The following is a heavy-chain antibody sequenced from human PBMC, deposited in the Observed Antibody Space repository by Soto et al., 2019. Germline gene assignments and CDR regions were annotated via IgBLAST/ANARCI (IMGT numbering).Heavy chain of an antibody. Sequence: PCGSLRFSCAASVFAFSSYAITWVRQAPGKGLEWVSAISGSGDSTYYADSVKGRFTISRDNSKNTLYLQMNSLRAEDTAVYLCAIASGTIGQYYYYYMDVWGKGTTVTVSS. D-gene: IGHD3-10*01. J-gene: IGHJ6*03. V-gene: IGHV3-23*01. CDR1: VFAFSSYA. CDR2: ISGSGDST. CDR3: AIASGTIGQYYYYYMDV.